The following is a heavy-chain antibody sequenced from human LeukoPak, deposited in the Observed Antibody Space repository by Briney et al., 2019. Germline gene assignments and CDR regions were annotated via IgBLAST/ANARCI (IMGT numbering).Heavy chain of an antibody. CDR1: GFTVRSNY. Sequence: GGSLRLSCAASGFTVRSNYMSCVRRAPGKGLEWVSVIYSGGSTYYADSVKGRFTISRDNSKNTLYLQMNSLRAEDTAVYYCARDHPQRVGYSYGAFDYWGQGTLVTVSS. V-gene: IGHV3-53*01. CDR2: IYSGGST. CDR3: ARDHPQRVGYSYGAFDY. J-gene: IGHJ4*02. D-gene: IGHD5-18*01.